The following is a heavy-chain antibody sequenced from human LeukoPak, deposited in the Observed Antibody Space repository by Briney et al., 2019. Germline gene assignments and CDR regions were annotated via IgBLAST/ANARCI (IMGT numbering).Heavy chain of an antibody. CDR1: GFTFSSYA. CDR2: ISGSGGST. J-gene: IGHJ6*03. V-gene: IGHV3-23*01. D-gene: IGHD2-2*01. CDR3: ARDYQPLLYYMDV. Sequence: QPGGSLRLSCAASGFTFSSYAMSWVRQAPGKGLEWVSAISGSGGSTYYADSVKGRFTISRDNAKNSLYLQMNSLRAEDTAVYYCARDYQPLLYYMDVWGKGTTVTVSS.